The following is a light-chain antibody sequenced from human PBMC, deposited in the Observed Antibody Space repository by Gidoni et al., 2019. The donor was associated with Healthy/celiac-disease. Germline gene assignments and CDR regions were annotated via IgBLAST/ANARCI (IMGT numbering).Light chain of an antibody. V-gene: IGLV8-61*01. J-gene: IGLJ3*02. CDR3: VLYMGSGFWV. CDR2: STN. Sequence: QTVATQEPSFSVSPGGTVTLTCGLSSGSVSPSVYPSRYQQTPGQAPRTLLYSTNTRSSGVPDRFSGSILGNKAALTITGAQADDESDYYCVLYMGSGFWVFGGGTKLTVL. CDR1: SGSVSPSVY.